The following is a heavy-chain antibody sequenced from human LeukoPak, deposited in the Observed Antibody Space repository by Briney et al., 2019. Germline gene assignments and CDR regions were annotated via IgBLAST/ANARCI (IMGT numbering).Heavy chain of an antibody. D-gene: IGHD6-19*01. V-gene: IGHV4-59*08. CDR1: GASVSSYY. J-gene: IGHJ6*02. CDR3: ARLHSSSFLDV. Sequence: SETLSLTCTVSGASVSSYYWGWIRQPPGKGLEWIGYIYYSGGTNYHPSLKSRVTISIDTSKNQFSLRLSSVTAADTAVYYCARLHSSSFLDVWGQGTTVTVSS. CDR2: IYYSGGT.